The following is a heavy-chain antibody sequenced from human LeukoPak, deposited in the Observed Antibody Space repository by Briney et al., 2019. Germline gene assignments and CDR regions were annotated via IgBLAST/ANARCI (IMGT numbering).Heavy chain of an antibody. V-gene: IGHV1-2*02. D-gene: IGHD3-10*01. CDR1: GYTFTDYY. CDR2: INPNSGDT. J-gene: IGHJ5*02. Sequence: VASVKVSCKASGYTFTDYYINWVRQAPGQGVEWIGWINPNSGDTNYAQKFQDRVTMTRDTSISTAYIELNLLRSDDTAVFYCARGDYYGSPKVVAAWGQGTLVTVSS. CDR3: ARGDYYGSPKVVAA.